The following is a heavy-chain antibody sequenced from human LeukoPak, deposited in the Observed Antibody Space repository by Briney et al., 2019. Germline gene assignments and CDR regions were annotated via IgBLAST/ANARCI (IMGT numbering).Heavy chain of an antibody. V-gene: IGHV3-66*01. CDR3: ARDPSDY. CDR1: GFTFSDYY. J-gene: IGHJ4*02. D-gene: IGHD6-6*01. CDR2: IYSGGST. Sequence: GGSLRLSCAASGFTFSDYYMSWIRQAPGKGLEWVSVIYSGGSTYYADSVKGRFTISRDNSKNTLYLQMNSLRAEDTAVYYCARDPSDYWGQGTLVTVSS.